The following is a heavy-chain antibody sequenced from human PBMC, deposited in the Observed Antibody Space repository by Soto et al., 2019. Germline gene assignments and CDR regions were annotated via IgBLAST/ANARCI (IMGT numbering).Heavy chain of an antibody. CDR1: GYTLTELS. CDR2: FDPEDGET. V-gene: IGHV1-24*01. D-gene: IGHD3-9*01. J-gene: IGHJ6*03. CDR3: ARGRYFDWLRPSPNYYYYYYMDV. Sequence: ASVKVSCKVSGYTLTELSMHWVRQAPGKGLEWMGGFDPEDGETIYAQKFQGRVTMTEDTSTDTAYMELSSLRSEDTAVYYCARGRYFDWLRPSPNYYYYYYMDVWGKGTTVTVSS.